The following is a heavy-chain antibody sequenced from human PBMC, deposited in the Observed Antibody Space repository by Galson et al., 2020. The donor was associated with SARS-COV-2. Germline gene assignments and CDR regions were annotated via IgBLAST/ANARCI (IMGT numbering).Heavy chain of an antibody. CDR3: SGSVVVALEFFDY. V-gene: IGHV3-30*02. D-gene: IGHD2-15*01. Sequence: GGSLRLSCAASGFTFSSHAIHWVRQAPGKGLEWVAQIFYDGSDKYYGDSVKGRFTISRDNSKNTLYLQMNSLRAEDTAVYYCSGSVVVALEFFDYWGQGTLVTVSS. CDR1: GFTFSSHA. CDR2: IFYDGSDK. J-gene: IGHJ4*02.